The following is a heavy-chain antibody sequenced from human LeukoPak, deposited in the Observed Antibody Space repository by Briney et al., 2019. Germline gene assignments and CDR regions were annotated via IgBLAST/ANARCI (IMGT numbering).Heavy chain of an antibody. CDR1: GFTFSSSA. CDR2: IIGSSGST. D-gene: IGHD5-12*01. J-gene: IGHJ4*02. Sequence: GGSLRISCTASGFTFSSSAITWVRQAPGKGLEWVSVIIGSSGSTFYADSVKGRFTISRDNSKNTLYLQMNSLRDEDTAVYYCAKGGYDYVEIGYFDYWGQGTLVTVSS. CDR3: AKGGYDYVEIGYFDY. V-gene: IGHV3-23*01.